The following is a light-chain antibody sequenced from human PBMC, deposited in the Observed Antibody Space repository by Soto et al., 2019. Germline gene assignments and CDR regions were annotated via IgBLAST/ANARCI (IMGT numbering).Light chain of an antibody. CDR3: QQYGSSPWT. CDR1: QSVLYNSNNKNY. Sequence: IVMTQSPDSLAVSLGERATINCKSSQSVLYNSNNKNYLAWYQQKPGQPPKLLIYWASTRQSGVPDRFSGSGSGTDFTLTISRLEPEDFALYYCQQYGSSPWTFGQGTKVDIK. J-gene: IGKJ1*01. CDR2: WAS. V-gene: IGKV4-1*01.